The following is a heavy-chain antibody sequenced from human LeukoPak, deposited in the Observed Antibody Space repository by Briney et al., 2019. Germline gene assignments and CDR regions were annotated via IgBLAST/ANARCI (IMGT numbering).Heavy chain of an antibody. Sequence: SETLSLTCTVSGGSISSGSYYWSWIRQPAGKGLEWIGRIYTSGSTNYNPSLKSRVTISVDTSKHQFSLKLSSVTAADTAVYYCARVGPDYYYGSGSYYPYFDYWGQGTLVTVSS. J-gene: IGHJ4*02. CDR3: ARVGPDYYYGSGSYYPYFDY. CDR2: IYTSGST. CDR1: GGSISSGSYY. V-gene: IGHV4-61*02. D-gene: IGHD3-10*01.